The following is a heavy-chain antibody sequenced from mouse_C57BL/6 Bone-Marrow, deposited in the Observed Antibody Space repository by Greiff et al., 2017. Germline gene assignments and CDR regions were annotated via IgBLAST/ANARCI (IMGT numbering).Heavy chain of an antibody. CDR3: TRRRYYGSSHWYFDV. CDR1: GFTFSSYA. J-gene: IGHJ1*03. Sequence: EVQLVESGEGLVKPGGSLKLSCAASGFTFSSYAMSWVRQTPEKRLEWVAYISSGGDNIYYADTVKGRFTISRANARNTLYLQMSSLTSEDTAMYYCTRRRYYGSSHWYFDVWGTGTTVTVYS. D-gene: IGHD1-1*01. V-gene: IGHV5-9-1*02. CDR2: ISSGGDNI.